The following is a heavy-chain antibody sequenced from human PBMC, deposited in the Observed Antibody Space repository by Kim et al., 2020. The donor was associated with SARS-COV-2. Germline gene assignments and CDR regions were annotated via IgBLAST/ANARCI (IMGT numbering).Heavy chain of an antibody. V-gene: IGHV4-39*01. Sequence: SETLSLTCTVSGGSISSSSYYWGWIRQPPGKGLEWIGSIYYSGSTYYNPSLKSRVTISVDTSKNQFSRKLSSVTAADTAVYYSARLQGILNWFDPWGQGTLVTVSS. J-gene: IGHJ5*02. CDR3: ARLQGILNWFDP. CDR1: GGSISSSSYY. D-gene: IGHD6-13*01. CDR2: IYYSGST.